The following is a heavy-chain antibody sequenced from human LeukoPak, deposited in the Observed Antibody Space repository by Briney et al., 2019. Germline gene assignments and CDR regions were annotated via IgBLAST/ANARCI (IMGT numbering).Heavy chain of an antibody. CDR2: IYWKDDK. J-gene: IGHJ4*02. V-gene: IGHV2-5*01. Sequence: SGPTLVNPTQTLTLTCTFSGFSLSTSGVGVGWIRQPPGKALEWLALIYWKDDKRYSPSLKSRLTITKDTSKNQVVLTMTNMDPVDTATYYCAHKGRFLEWLGIDYWGQGTLVTVSS. CDR3: AHKGRFLEWLGIDY. D-gene: IGHD3-3*01. CDR1: GFSLSTSGVG.